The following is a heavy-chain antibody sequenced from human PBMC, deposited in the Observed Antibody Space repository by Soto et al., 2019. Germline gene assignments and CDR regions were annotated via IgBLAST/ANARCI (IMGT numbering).Heavy chain of an antibody. J-gene: IGHJ4*02. V-gene: IGHV5-51*01. D-gene: IGHD3-22*01. CDR1: GYSFTSYW. Sequence: XDSLTISYKGSGYSFTSYWIGLVRQMPGKGLEWMGIIYPGDSDTRYSPSFQGQVTISADKSISTAYLQWSSLKASDTAMYYCARLGYDSSGYYLGYWGQGTLVTVSS. CDR3: ARLGYDSSGYYLGY. CDR2: IYPGDSDT.